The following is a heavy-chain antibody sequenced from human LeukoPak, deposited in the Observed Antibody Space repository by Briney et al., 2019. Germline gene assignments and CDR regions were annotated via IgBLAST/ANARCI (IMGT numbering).Heavy chain of an antibody. Sequence: SETLSLTCTVSGGSISSGDYYWSWIRQPPGKGLEWIGYIYYSGSTYYNPSLKSRVTISVDTSKNQFSLKLSSVTAADTAVYYCATAPRSSGYFVGHVFHPGDDAFDIWGQGTMVTVSS. CDR2: IYYSGST. CDR1: GGSISSGDYY. CDR3: ATAPRSSGYFVGHVFHPGDDAFDI. V-gene: IGHV4-30-4*01. J-gene: IGHJ3*02. D-gene: IGHD3-22*01.